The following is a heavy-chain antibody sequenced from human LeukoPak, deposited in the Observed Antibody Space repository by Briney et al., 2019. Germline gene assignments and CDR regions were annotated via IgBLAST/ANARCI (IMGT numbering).Heavy chain of an antibody. CDR3: ARDGYYYDSSGYLSFDYFDY. J-gene: IGHJ4*02. CDR1: GGSISSYY. V-gene: IGHV4-59*01. D-gene: IGHD3-22*01. Sequence: PSETLSLTCTVSGGSISSYYWSWIRQPPGKGLEWIGYIYYSGSTNYNPSLKSRVTISVDTSKNQFSLKLSSVTTADTAVYYCARDGYYYDSSGYLSFDYFDYWGQGTLVTVSS. CDR2: IYYSGST.